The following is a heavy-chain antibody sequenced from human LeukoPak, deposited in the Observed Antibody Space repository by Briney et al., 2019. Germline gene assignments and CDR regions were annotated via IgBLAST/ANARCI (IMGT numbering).Heavy chain of an antibody. D-gene: IGHD2-8*02. Sequence: GASVTVSCKVSGYTLTELSMHWVRQAPGKGLEWMGGFDPEDGETIYAQKFQGRVTMTEDTSTDTAYMELSSLRSADTTVYYCATFYPPEYWYFDYWGQGTLVTVSS. CDR2: FDPEDGET. J-gene: IGHJ4*02. CDR1: GYTLTELS. V-gene: IGHV1-24*01. CDR3: ATFYPPEYWYFDY.